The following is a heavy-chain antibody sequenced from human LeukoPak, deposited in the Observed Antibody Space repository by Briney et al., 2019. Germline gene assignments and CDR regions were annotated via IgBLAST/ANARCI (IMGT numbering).Heavy chain of an antibody. D-gene: IGHD6-13*01. CDR1: GYTFNAYY. CDR3: ARVGARQQLVKGLYY. Sequence: ASVKVSCKTSGYTFNAYYMHWVRQAPGQGLEWMGWINPNSGGTNYAQKFQGRVTVTRDTSISTAYMELSRLRSDDTAVYYCARVGARQQLVKGLYYWGQGTLVTVSS. J-gene: IGHJ4*02. CDR2: INPNSGGT. V-gene: IGHV1-2*02.